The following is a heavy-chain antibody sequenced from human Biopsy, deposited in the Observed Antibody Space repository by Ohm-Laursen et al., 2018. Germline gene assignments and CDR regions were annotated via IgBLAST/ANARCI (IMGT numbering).Heavy chain of an antibody. V-gene: IGHV3-21*01. J-gene: IGHJ6*02. D-gene: IGHD3-10*01. CDR3: ARSRGSSGIATIYYYGMDV. CDR2: ISSSSDNI. CDR1: GFTFSYYA. Sequence: GSLRLSCAASGFTFSYYAMSWVRQAPGKGLEWVSTISSSSDNIYYVDSVKGRFTISRDSAKNSLYLQMNSLRAEDTAVYYCARSRGSSGIATIYYYGMDVWGQGTTVTVSS.